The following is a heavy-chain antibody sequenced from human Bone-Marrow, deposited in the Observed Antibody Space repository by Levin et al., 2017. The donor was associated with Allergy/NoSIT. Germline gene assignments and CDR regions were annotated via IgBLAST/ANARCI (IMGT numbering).Heavy chain of an antibody. D-gene: IGHD6-19*01. CDR2: IYPGDSDT. CDR1: GYSFTTYW. CDR3: ARRRSSGWYEVDY. J-gene: IGHJ4*02. V-gene: IGHV5-51*01. Sequence: GESLKISCKGSGYSFTTYWIAWVRQMPGKGLEWMGIIYPGDSDTRYSPSFQGQVTISADKSISTAYLQWSSPKASDTAMYYCARRRSSGWYEVDYWGQGTLVTVSS.